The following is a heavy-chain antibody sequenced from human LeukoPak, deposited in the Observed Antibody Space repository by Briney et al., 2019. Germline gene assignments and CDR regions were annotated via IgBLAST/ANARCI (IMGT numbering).Heavy chain of an antibody. Sequence: GGSLRLSCAASGFTFSSYNMNWVRQAPGKGLEWVSSTSSSSDYIYYADSVKGRFTISRDNAKNSLYLQMKSLRAEDMAVYYCARGKTSQNIVTRKTYNWFDPWGQGTLVTVSS. CDR3: ARGKTSQNIVTRKTYNWFDP. CDR2: TSSSSDYI. V-gene: IGHV3-21*01. J-gene: IGHJ5*02. D-gene: IGHD2/OR15-2a*01. CDR1: GFTFSSYN.